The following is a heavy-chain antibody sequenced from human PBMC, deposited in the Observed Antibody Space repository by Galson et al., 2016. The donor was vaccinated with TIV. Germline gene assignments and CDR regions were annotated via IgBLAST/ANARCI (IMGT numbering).Heavy chain of an antibody. J-gene: IGHJ6*02. CDR1: GYIFTSEG. CDR2: INTYNGDT. V-gene: IGHV1-18*01. Sequence: SVKVSCKASGYIFTSEGISWVRQAPGQGLEWMGWINTYNGDTNYTQKLQGRVTMATDTSTSTAYMELRRLRSDDTAVYYCARDVSHGLDVWGQGTTVTVSS. CDR3: ARDVSHGLDV.